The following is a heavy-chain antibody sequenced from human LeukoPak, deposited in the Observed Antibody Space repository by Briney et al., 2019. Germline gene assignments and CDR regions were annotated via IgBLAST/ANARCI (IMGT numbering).Heavy chain of an antibody. CDR2: ISAYNGNT. CDR1: GYTFTNNG. V-gene: IGHV1-18*01. Sequence: ASVTVSFTASGYTFTNNGISWVRQPPGQGLEWMGWISAYNGNTNYAQKFQGRVSMTTDTSTRTAYMELTSLTSDDTAVYYCARVRGYSYGDFDCWGQGTLVTVSS. D-gene: IGHD5-18*01. CDR3: ARVRGYSYGDFDC. J-gene: IGHJ4*02.